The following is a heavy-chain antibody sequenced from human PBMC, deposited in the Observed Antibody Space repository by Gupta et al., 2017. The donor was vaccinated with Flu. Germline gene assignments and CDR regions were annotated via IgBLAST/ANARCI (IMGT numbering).Heavy chain of an antibody. CDR3: ARGGQLWLPGYFDY. CDR1: SYA. J-gene: IGHJ4*02. Sequence: SYAISGVRQAPGQGLEWMGGIIPIFGTANYAQKCQGRVTITADESTSTAYMELSSLRSEDTAVYYCARGGQLWLPGYFDYWGQGTLVTVSS. CDR2: IIPIFGTA. D-gene: IGHD5-18*01. V-gene: IGHV1-69*01.